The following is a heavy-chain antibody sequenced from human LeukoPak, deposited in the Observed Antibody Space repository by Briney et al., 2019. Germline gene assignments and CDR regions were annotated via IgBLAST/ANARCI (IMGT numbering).Heavy chain of an antibody. CDR2: IKQDGSER. J-gene: IGHJ3*02. Sequence: GGSLRLSCAASGFTFSSYWMNWVRQAPGKGLEWVAKIKQDGSERYYVDSVKGRFTISRDNAKNSLYLRMNSLRAEDTAVYYCASGPGYTSSWSAFGIWGQGTMVTVSS. D-gene: IGHD6-13*01. CDR1: GFTFSSYW. V-gene: IGHV3-7*05. CDR3: ASGPGYTSSWSAFGI.